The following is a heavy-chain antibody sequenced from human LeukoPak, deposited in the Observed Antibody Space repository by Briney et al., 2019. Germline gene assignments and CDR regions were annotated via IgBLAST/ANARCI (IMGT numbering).Heavy chain of an antibody. Sequence: GASVKVSCRASGYSFISYGISWVRQAPGQGLEWMGWISAYNGNTNYTQKLQGKVTMTTDTSTSTAYMELSSLRSEDTAVYYCAREIKSLLLRYFDWLSNGMDVWGQGTTVTVSS. J-gene: IGHJ6*02. V-gene: IGHV1-18*01. CDR1: GYSFISYG. CDR2: ISAYNGNT. D-gene: IGHD3-9*01. CDR3: AREIKSLLLRYFDWLSNGMDV.